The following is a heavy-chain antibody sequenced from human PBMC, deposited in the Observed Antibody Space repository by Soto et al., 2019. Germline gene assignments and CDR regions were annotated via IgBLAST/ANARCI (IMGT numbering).Heavy chain of an antibody. Sequence: SQTLSLTCAITGDSVSSNSAGWSWVRQSPSRGLEWLGRTYYRSKWYYEYAVSVRGRVTINPDTSKNQYSLQLNSVTPEDTAVYFCARGEQYSGRIFDYWGQGTLVTVSS. J-gene: IGHJ4*01. D-gene: IGHD1-26*01. V-gene: IGHV6-1*01. CDR2: TYYRSKWYY. CDR3: ARGEQYSGRIFDY. CDR1: GDSVSSNSAG.